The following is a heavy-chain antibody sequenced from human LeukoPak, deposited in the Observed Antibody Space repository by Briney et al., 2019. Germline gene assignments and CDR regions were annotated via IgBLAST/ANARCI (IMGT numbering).Heavy chain of an antibody. V-gene: IGHV3-21*01. CDR1: GFRFSGYT. CDR3: ARLEFFTGTSYIPYFDY. D-gene: IGHD3-10*01. J-gene: IGHJ4*02. CDR2: ISSSSSSSYI. Sequence: QLVESGGGLVKPGGSLRVSCAASGFRFSGYTMIWVRQAPGKGLEWVASISSSSSSSYIHYADSVKGRFTIPRDNAQNSLDLQMNSLRAEDTAVYYCARLEFFTGTSYIPYFDYWGQGTPVTVSS.